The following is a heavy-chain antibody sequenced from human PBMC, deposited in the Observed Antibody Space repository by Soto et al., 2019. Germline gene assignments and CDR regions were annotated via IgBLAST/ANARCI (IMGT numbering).Heavy chain of an antibody. CDR1: GGSFSGYY. CDR3: ARGSIGDYFGDY. D-gene: IGHD3-16*01. Sequence: SETLSLTCDVYGGSFSGYYWSWIRQPPGKGLEWIGEINHSGSTNYNPSLKSRVTISVDTSKNQFSLKLRSVTAADTAVYYCARGSIGDYFGDYWGQGTLVTVSS. J-gene: IGHJ4*02. CDR2: INHSGST. V-gene: IGHV4-34*01.